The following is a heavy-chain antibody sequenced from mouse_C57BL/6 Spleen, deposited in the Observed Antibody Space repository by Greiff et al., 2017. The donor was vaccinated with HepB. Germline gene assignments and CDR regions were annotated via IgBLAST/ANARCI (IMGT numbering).Heavy chain of an antibody. J-gene: IGHJ1*03. CDR1: GYSITSGYY. V-gene: IGHV3-6*01. CDR2: ISYDGSN. D-gene: IGHD2-1*01. CDR3: ARDGNYLYWYVDV. Sequence: VQLKESGPGLVKPSQSLSLTCSVTGYSITSGYYWNWIRQFPGNKLEWMGYISYDGSNNYNPSLKNRISITRDTSKNQFFLKLNSVTTEDTATYYCARDGNYLYWYVDVWGTGTTVTVSS.